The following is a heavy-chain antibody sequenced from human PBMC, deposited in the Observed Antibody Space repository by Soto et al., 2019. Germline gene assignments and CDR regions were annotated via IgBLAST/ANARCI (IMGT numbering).Heavy chain of an antibody. D-gene: IGHD1-26*01. CDR1: GFTFRNYG. CDR3: AIEKVGDASVHVFDI. CDR2: IGIGSSTK. V-gene: IGHV3-48*01. Sequence: PGGSLRLSCAASGFTFRNYGMNWVRQAPGKGLEWVSYIGIGSSTKYYADSVKGRFTISRDNAKNSLYLKMKSLRAEDMALYYCAIEKVGDASVHVFDIWGQGTMVTVSS. J-gene: IGHJ3*02.